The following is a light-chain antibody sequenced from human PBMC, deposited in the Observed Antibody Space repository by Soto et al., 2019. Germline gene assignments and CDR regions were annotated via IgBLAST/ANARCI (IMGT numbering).Light chain of an antibody. CDR2: RNT. CDR3: AAWDDNLCANYV. Sequence: QLVLTQPPSASGTPGQRVTISCSGSSSNIGTNYVYWYQQLPGTAPKLLIYRNTQRPSGVPDRFSGSKSGTSASLAISGLRSEDEADYYCAAWDDNLCANYVFGTGTKLTVL. V-gene: IGLV1-47*01. CDR1: SSNIGTNY. J-gene: IGLJ1*01.